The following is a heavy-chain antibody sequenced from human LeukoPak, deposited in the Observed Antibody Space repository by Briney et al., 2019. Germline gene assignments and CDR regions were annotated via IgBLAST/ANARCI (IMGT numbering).Heavy chain of an antibody. J-gene: IGHJ4*02. D-gene: IGHD1-7*01. V-gene: IGHV3-30*03. CDR1: GFSFSNYV. CDR2: IAHDGSNK. CDR3: ARSFFQWNYGSCLDS. Sequence: GGSVRLSCAASGFSFSNYVMQWIRQVPGKGLEWVALIAHDGSNKYYADSVKGRFTISRDNSRSILYLQMNSLRPEDTAVYSCARSFFQWNYGSCLDSWGQGTLVTVSS.